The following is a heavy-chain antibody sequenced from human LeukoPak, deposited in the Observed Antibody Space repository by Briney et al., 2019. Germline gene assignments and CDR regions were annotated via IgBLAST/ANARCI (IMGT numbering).Heavy chain of an antibody. CDR2: LDPEDGET. CDR3: ATDRGRNPGAFDI. Sequence: GASVKVSCKVSGYTLTALSIHWVRQAPGKGLEWVGSLDPEDGETIFAQKFQRRVTLTADTSIDTVYVELSSLRSGDTAIYYCATDRGRNPGAFDIRGQGTMVIVST. V-gene: IGHV1-24*01. D-gene: IGHD1-14*01. J-gene: IGHJ3*02. CDR1: GYTLTALS.